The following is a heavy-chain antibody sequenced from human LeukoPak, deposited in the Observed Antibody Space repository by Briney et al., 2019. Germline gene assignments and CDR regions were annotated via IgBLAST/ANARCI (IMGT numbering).Heavy chain of an antibody. CDR2: ISGSGGST. D-gene: IGHD1-26*01. CDR1: GFTFSSYA. V-gene: IGHV3-23*01. Sequence: GGSLRLSCAASGFTFSSYAMSWVRQAPGKGLEWVSAISGSGGSTYYADSVKGRFTISRDNSKNTLYLQMNSLRAEDTAVYYCAKVSGSYSSEYYFDYWGQGILVTVSS. J-gene: IGHJ4*02. CDR3: AKVSGSYSSEYYFDY.